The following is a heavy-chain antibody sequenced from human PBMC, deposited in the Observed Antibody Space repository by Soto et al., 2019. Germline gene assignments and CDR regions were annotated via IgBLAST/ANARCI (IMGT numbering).Heavy chain of an antibody. J-gene: IGHJ4*02. CDR3: AREVGYGDFSAALLD. Sequence: QLMQSGAEVKKPGSSVKVSCKASGGTFSSHSINWVRQAPGQGLEWMGGIITLFGTANYAQNFQGRVTITADQSTSTAYMELNSLRSDDTAVYYCAREVGYGDFSAALLDWGQGTLVTVSS. CDR2: IITLFGTA. CDR1: GGTFSSHS. V-gene: IGHV1-69*01. D-gene: IGHD4-17*01.